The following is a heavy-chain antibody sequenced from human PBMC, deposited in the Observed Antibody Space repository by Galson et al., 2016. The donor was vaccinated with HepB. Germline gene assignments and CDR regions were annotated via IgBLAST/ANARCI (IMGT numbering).Heavy chain of an antibody. D-gene: IGHD3-3*01. CDR1: GLTFSSYA. CDR3: VSKRGYTIFGVVIAGEVTSY. CDR2: INSNGRNT. V-gene: IGHV3-64D*08. Sequence: SLRLSCAVSGLTFSSYAMHWVRQAPGKGLEYVSCINSNGRNTYYADSVKGRFTISRDNSKSTLDLQMSSLRPEDTAVYYCVSKRGYTIFGVVIAGEVTSYWGQGALVTVSS. J-gene: IGHJ4*02.